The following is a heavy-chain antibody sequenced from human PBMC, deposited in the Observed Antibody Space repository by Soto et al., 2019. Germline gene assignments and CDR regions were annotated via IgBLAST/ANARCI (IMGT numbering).Heavy chain of an antibody. V-gene: IGHV5-51*01. CDR2: IYPLNSET. D-gene: IGHD5-12*01. Sequence: GESLKISCNGAFATYSIAWVRQLRGKGLGWMGIIYPLNSETRYSPSFQGQVTISADKSIDTAYLQWSSLKASDTATYYCARPSNGYSGYDYRRSYYYALDVWGQGTTVTVSS. CDR1: FATYS. J-gene: IGHJ6*02. CDR3: ARPSNGYSGYDYRRSYYYALDV.